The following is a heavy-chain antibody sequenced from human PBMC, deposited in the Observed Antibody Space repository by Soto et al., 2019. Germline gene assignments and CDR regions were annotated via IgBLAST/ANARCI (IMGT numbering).Heavy chain of an antibody. CDR2: IIPIFGTA. CDR3: ARDSWDYGDYRSAPKPRNWFDP. CDR1: GGTFSSYA. J-gene: IGHJ5*02. Sequence: QVQLVQSGAEVKKPGSSVKVSCKASGGTFSSYAISWVRQAPGQGLEWMGGIIPIFGTANYAQKFQGRVTTTADESTSTAYMELSSLRSEDTAVYYCARDSWDYGDYRSAPKPRNWFDPWGQGTLVTVSS. D-gene: IGHD4-17*01. V-gene: IGHV1-69*01.